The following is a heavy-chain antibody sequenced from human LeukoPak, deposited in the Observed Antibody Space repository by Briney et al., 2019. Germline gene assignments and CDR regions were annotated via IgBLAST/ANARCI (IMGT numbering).Heavy chain of an antibody. CDR3: AEPQYYYDSSGYYDY. Sequence: PGGSLRLSCAASGFTFSSYAMSWVRQAPGKGLEWVSAISGSGGSTYYADSVKGRFTISRDNSKNTLYLQMNSLRAEDTAVYYCAEPQYYYDSSGYYDYWGQGTLVTVSS. D-gene: IGHD3-22*01. CDR2: ISGSGGST. CDR1: GFTFSSYA. V-gene: IGHV3-23*01. J-gene: IGHJ4*02.